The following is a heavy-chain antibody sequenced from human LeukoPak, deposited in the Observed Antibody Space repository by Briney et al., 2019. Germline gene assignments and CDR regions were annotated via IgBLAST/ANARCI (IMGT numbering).Heavy chain of an antibody. Sequence: PGGSLRLSCAASGFTFSGYAMSWVRQAPGKGLEWVSAISGSGGSTYYADSVKGRFTISRDNSKNTLYLQMNSLRAEDTAVYYCAKALIAVAGTPGDYWGQGTLVTVSS. CDR2: ISGSGGST. D-gene: IGHD6-19*01. CDR1: GFTFSGYA. CDR3: AKALIAVAGTPGDY. V-gene: IGHV3-23*01. J-gene: IGHJ4*02.